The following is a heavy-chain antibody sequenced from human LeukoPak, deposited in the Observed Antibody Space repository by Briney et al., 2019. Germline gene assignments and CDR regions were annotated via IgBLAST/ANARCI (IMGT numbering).Heavy chain of an antibody. V-gene: IGHV3-53*01. D-gene: IGHD2-2*01. CDR1: GFTVNSNY. J-gene: IGHJ3*02. CDR3: ARTRSDAFDI. CDR2: IYSDGST. Sequence: GGSLRLSCAASGFTVNSNYMSWVRQAPGKGLEWVSVIYSDGSTSYADSVKGRFSISRDYSKNTLYLQMDSPRAEDTAVYYCARTRSDAFDIWGQGTMVTVSS.